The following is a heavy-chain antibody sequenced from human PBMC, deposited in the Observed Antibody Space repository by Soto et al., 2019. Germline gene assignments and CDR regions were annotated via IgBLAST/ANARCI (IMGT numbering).Heavy chain of an antibody. CDR1: GGSISSGDYY. Sequence: QVQLQESGPGLVKPSQTLSLTCTVSGGSISSGDYYWSWIRQPPGKGLEWIGYIYYSGSTYYNPSLKSRVTISVDTSKNQFSLQLSSVTAADTAVYYCARDLSHYYDSSGYYYLRNYYGMDVWGQGTTVTVSS. J-gene: IGHJ6*02. CDR3: ARDLSHYYDSSGYYYLRNYYGMDV. D-gene: IGHD3-22*01. V-gene: IGHV4-30-4*01. CDR2: IYYSGST.